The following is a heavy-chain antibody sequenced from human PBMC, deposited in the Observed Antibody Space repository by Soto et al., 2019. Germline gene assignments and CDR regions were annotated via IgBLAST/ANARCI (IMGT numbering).Heavy chain of an antibody. CDR3: AGRWGNFFDF. CDR1: GGSLSGYS. D-gene: IGHD7-27*01. Sequence: ASETLSLTCAVYGGSLSGYSWSWIRQPPGKGLEWIAKINHRGTTTYNPSLKSRVTISVDTSKNQFSLKLSSVTAADTAVYYCAGRWGNFFDFWGQGTLVTVSS. J-gene: IGHJ4*02. V-gene: IGHV4-34*01. CDR2: INHRGTT.